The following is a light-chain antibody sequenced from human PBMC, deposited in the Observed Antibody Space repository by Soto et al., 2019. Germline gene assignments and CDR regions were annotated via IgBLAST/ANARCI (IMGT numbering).Light chain of an antibody. CDR1: QSVGSN. Sequence: IVMTQSPATLSVSPGARAILSCRASQSVGSNLAWYYQKPGQAPRLLIYRTSTRATGIPARFSGSGSGTEFTLTISRLQSEDSAVYYCLQNNRWYSFGQGTKLEIK. V-gene: IGKV3-15*01. CDR2: RTS. CDR3: LQNNRWYS. J-gene: IGKJ2*03.